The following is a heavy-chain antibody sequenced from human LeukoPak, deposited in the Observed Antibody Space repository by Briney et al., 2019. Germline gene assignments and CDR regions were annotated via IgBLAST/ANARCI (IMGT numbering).Heavy chain of an antibody. J-gene: IGHJ5*02. Sequence: SETLSLTCTVSGGSISSYYWSWIRQPPGKGLEWIGYIYYSGNTNYNPSLKSRVTISLDTSKNQFSLRLNSVTAADTALYYCAREGFCRGGSCDSFIWFDPWGQGTLVTVSS. CDR3: AREGFCRGGSCDSFIWFDP. CDR1: GGSISSYY. CDR2: IYYSGNT. V-gene: IGHV4-59*01. D-gene: IGHD2-15*01.